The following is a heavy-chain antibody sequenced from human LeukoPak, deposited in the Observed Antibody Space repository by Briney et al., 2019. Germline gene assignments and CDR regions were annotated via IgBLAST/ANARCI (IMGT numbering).Heavy chain of an antibody. Sequence: GGSLRLSCAASGFTFSNAWMSWVRQAPGKGLEWVGRIKSKTDGGTTDYAAPVKGRFTISRDDSKNTLYLQMNSLKTEDTAVYYCTTDQVVSSWPYYFDYWGQGTMVTVSS. J-gene: IGHJ4*02. CDR3: TTDQVVSSWPYYFDY. CDR1: GFTFSNAW. V-gene: IGHV3-15*01. CDR2: IKSKTDGGTT. D-gene: IGHD6-13*01.